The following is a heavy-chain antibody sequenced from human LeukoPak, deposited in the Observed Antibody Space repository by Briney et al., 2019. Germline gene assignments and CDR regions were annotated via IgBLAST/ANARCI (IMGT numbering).Heavy chain of an antibody. J-gene: IGHJ4*02. V-gene: IGHV3-48*01. CDR3: ARVRGSYYLDY. Sequence: GGSLRLSCAASGFTFSSYSMNWVRQTPGKGLEWVSYISSSISTIYYADSVKGRFTISRDNAKNSLYLQMNSLRAEDTAVYYCARVRGSYYLDYWAREPWSPSPQ. CDR2: ISSSISTI. D-gene: IGHD1-26*01. CDR1: GFTFSSYS.